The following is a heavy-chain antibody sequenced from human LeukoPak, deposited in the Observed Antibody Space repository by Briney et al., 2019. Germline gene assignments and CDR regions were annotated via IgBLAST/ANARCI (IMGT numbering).Heavy chain of an antibody. D-gene: IGHD6-13*01. V-gene: IGHV4-38-2*02. Sequence: PSETLSLTCSVSGYSISSGYYWGWIRQSPGKGLEWIGSLHHSGSTYNNPSLKSRVTMSVDTSKNQFSLKLSSVTAADTAVYYCARVTGAAAGIYYYYYYMDVWGKGTTVTVSS. J-gene: IGHJ6*03. CDR3: ARVTGAAAGIYYYYYYMDV. CDR2: LHHSGST. CDR1: GYSISSGYY.